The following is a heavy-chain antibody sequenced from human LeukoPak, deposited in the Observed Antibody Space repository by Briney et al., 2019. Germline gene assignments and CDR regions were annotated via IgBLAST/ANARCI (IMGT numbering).Heavy chain of an antibody. D-gene: IGHD4-23*01. CDR2: VSSSSGTI. Sequence: GGSLRLSCAASGFTFNTYSMNWVRQAPGKGLEWVSFVSSSSGTIYYADSVKGRFTVSRDNAKNSLYLQMNSLRDEDTAVYYCARVVYGGNLYYYYGMDVWGQGTTVTVSS. J-gene: IGHJ6*02. CDR1: GFTFNTYS. V-gene: IGHV3-48*02. CDR3: ARVVYGGNLYYYYGMDV.